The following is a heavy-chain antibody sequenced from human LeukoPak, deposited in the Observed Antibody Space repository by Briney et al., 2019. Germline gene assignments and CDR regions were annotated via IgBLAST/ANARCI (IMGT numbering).Heavy chain of an antibody. CDR1: GDSISSGTYY. Sequence: SETLSLTCTVSGDSISSGTYYWSWIRQPAGKGLEWIGRIRASGSTDYNPSLKSRLTISVDTSKNQFSLKLSSVTAADTAVYYCARGVGSSESNWFDPWGQGTTVTVSS. CDR3: ARGVGSSESNWFDP. V-gene: IGHV4-61*02. CDR2: IRASGST. J-gene: IGHJ5*01. D-gene: IGHD3-10*01.